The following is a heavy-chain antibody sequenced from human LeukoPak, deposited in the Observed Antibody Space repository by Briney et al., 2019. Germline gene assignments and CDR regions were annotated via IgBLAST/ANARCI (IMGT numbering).Heavy chain of an antibody. CDR1: GFTFSSYA. D-gene: IGHD1-26*01. CDR2: ISGSGGST. CDR3: AREGRDRRWELIDY. J-gene: IGHJ4*02. Sequence: GGSLRLSCAASGFTFSSYAMSWVRQAPGKGLEWVSTISGSGGSTYYADSVKGRFTISRDNSKNTLYLQMNSLRAEDTAVYYCAREGRDRRWELIDYWGQGTLVTVSS. V-gene: IGHV3-23*01.